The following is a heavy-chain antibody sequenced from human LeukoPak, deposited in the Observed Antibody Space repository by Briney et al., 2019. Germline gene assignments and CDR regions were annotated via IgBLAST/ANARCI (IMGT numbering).Heavy chain of an antibody. CDR3: TTGGSTAGN. Sequence: PGGSLRLSCAASGFTFSSYWMSWVRQAPGKGLEWVANIKQDGSEKYYVDSVKGRFTISRDNAKNSLYLQMNSLKTEDTAVYYCTTGGSTAGNWGQGTLVTVSS. CDR2: IKQDGSEK. J-gene: IGHJ4*02. CDR1: GFTFSSYW. V-gene: IGHV3-7*03. D-gene: IGHD1-14*01.